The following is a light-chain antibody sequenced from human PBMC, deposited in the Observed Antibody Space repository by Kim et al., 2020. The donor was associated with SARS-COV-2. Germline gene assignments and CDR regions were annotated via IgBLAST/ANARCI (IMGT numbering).Light chain of an antibody. CDR2: DVS. V-gene: IGKV1-39*01. CDR3: QVAYSSPYT. CDR1: QNIGKY. J-gene: IGKJ2*01. Sequence: DIQMTQSPPSLSASIGDRVTISCRASQNIGKYLNWYQQKPGKAPKLLISDVSTLQSDVPSHFSGSGSGTDFSLTITSVQPEDLATYYCQVAYSSPYTFGQGPKLEI.